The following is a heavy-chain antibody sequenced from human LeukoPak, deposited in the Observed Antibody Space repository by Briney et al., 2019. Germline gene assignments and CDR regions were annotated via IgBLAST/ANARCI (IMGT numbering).Heavy chain of an antibody. CDR2: IATSSDYI. Sequence: GGSLRLSCAASGFTFSTYSMNWVRQAPGKGLEWVSSIATSSDYIYYAGSLRGRFTISRDNAKNSLYLHMNSLRPDDTAVYYCARGRSITILRGVAISDGFDIWGQGTKVTVS. V-gene: IGHV3-21*06. D-gene: IGHD3-10*01. CDR1: GFTFSTYS. CDR3: ARGRSITILRGVAISDGFDI. J-gene: IGHJ3*02.